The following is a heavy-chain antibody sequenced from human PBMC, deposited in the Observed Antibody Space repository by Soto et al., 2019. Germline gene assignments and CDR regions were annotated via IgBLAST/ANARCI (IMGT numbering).Heavy chain of an antibody. CDR1: GGSFSGYY. Sequence: SETLSLTCAVCGGSFSGYYWSWIRQPPGKGLEWIGEINHSGSTNYNPSLKSRVTISVDTSKNQFSLKLSSVTAADTAVYYCARVPLLWTTVTSYYYYYYGMDVWGQGTTVTVSS. CDR2: INHSGST. V-gene: IGHV4-34*01. CDR3: ARVPLLWTTVTSYYYYYYGMDV. J-gene: IGHJ6*02. D-gene: IGHD4-4*01.